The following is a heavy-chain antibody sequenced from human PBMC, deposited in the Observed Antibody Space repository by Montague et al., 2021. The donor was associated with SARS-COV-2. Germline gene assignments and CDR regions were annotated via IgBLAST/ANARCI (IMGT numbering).Heavy chain of an antibody. V-gene: IGHV3-74*03. CDR3: ARDSGHGFDY. CDR2: ISFDADSV. CDR1: GFPFGDYW. Sequence: SLRLSCAASGFPFGDYWMHWVRQVPGKGLTWVSRISFDADSVTYADSVKGRFTISRDAANLYLQMHSLRAEDTAAYYCARDSGHGFDYWGQGTLVTVSS. D-gene: IGHD3-10*01. J-gene: IGHJ4*02.